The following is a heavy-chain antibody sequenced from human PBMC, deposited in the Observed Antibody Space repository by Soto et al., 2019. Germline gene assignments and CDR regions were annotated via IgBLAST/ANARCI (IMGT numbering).Heavy chain of an antibody. V-gene: IGHV4-59*11. CDR2: IYYSGST. CDR1: GGSISSHY. Sequence: SETLSLTCIVSGGSISSHYWSWIRQPPGKGLEWIGYIYYSGSTNYNPSLKSRVTISVDTSKNQFSLKLSSVTAADTAVYYCARGWMEGGPYDYWGQGTLVTVSS. CDR3: ARGWMEGGPYDY. D-gene: IGHD2-15*01. J-gene: IGHJ4*02.